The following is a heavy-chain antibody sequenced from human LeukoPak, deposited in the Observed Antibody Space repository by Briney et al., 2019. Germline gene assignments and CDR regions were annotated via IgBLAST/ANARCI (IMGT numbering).Heavy chain of an antibody. CDR1: GYTFTSYG. CDR3: GRCMSGEATNVPTDY. V-gene: IGHV1-18*01. CDR2: ISAYNGNT. D-gene: IGHD3-10*02. J-gene: IGHJ4*02. Sequence: ASVKLSCKASGYTFTSYGISWVRQAPGQGLEWIGWISAYNGNTNYAQKLQGRVTITTDTSTSTPYIELRSLRSDDTAVYYCGRCMSGEATNVPTDYWGQGTLVTVSS.